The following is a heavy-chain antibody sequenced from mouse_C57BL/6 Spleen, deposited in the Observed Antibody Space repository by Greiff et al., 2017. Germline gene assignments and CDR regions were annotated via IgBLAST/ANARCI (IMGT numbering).Heavy chain of an antibody. CDR3: ARSEDYDEGFAY. CDR2: IYPGDGDT. CDR1: GYAFSSSW. Sequence: QVQLQQSGPELVKPGASVKISCKASGYAFSSSWMNSVKQRPGKGLEWIGRIYPGDGDTNYNGKFKGKATLTADKSSSTAYMQLSSLTSEDSAVYFWARSEDYDEGFAYWGQGTLVTVSA. D-gene: IGHD2-4*01. J-gene: IGHJ3*01. V-gene: IGHV1-82*01.